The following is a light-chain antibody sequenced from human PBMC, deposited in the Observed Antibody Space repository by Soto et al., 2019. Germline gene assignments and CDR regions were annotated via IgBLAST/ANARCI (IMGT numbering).Light chain of an antibody. CDR1: QSVSSSY. Sequence: EIVLTQSPGTLSLSPGERATLSCRASQSVSSSYLAWYQQKPGQAPRLLIYGASSRATGIPDRFSGSGSGTDFTLTISRLEPEDFAVYYCQQYGSSPWTFGQGPKVGIK. V-gene: IGKV3-20*01. J-gene: IGKJ1*01. CDR3: QQYGSSPWT. CDR2: GAS.